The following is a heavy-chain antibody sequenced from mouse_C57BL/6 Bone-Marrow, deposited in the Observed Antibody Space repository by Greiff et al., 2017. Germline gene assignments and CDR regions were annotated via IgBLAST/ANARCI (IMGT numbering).Heavy chain of an antibody. J-gene: IGHJ3*01. CDR1: GFNIKDDY. CDR2: IDPENGDT. CDR3: TTGTPFAY. Sequence: VQLQQSGAELVRPGASVKLSCTASGFNIKDDYMHWVKQRPEQGLEWIGWIDPENGDTEYASKFQGKATITADPSSNTAYLQLSSLTSEDTAVYSCTTGTPFAYWGQWTLVTVSA. D-gene: IGHD4-1*01. V-gene: IGHV14-4*01.